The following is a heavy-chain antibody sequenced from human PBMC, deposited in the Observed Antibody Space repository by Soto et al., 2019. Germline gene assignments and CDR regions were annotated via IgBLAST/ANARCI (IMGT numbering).Heavy chain of an antibody. V-gene: IGHV3-21*04. J-gene: IGHJ4*02. CDR2: ISSSSSYI. CDR1: GFTFSSYS. Sequence: PGGSLRLSCAASGFTFSSYSMNWVRQAPGKGLEWVSSISSSSSYIYYADSVKGRFTISRDNAKNSLYLQMNSLRSEDTAVYYCASPRIAASPFEFDYWGQGTPVTVSS. CDR3: ASPRIAASPFEFDY. D-gene: IGHD6-6*01.